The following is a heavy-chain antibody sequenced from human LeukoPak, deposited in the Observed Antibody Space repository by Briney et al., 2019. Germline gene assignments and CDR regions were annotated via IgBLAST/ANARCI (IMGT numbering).Heavy chain of an antibody. CDR3: AKGAQWIQSYPYYYYYGMDV. Sequence: PGGSLRLSCAASGFTFSSYSMNWVRQAPGKGLEWVSSISSSSSYIYYADSVKGRFTISRDNAKNSLYLQMNSLRAEDTALYYCAKGAQWIQSYPYYYYYGMDVWGQGTTVTVSS. V-gene: IGHV3-21*04. D-gene: IGHD5-18*01. J-gene: IGHJ6*02. CDR2: ISSSSSYI. CDR1: GFTFSSYS.